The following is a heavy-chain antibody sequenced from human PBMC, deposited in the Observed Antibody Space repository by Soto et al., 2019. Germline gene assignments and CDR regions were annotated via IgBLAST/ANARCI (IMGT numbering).Heavy chain of an antibody. Sequence: PGESLKISCKGSGYSFTSYLIGWVRQMPGKGLEWMGIIYPGDSDTRYSPSFQGQVTISADKSISTAYLQWSSLKASDTAMYDCSRLGYSSTWYPGSLEYWGQGTLVTVSS. CDR1: GYSFTSYL. CDR2: IYPGDSDT. CDR3: SRLGYSSTWYPGSLEY. J-gene: IGHJ4*02. D-gene: IGHD6-13*01. V-gene: IGHV5-51*01.